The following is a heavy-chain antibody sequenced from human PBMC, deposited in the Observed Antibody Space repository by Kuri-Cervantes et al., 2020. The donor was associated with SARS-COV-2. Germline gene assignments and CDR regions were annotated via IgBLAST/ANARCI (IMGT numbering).Heavy chain of an antibody. J-gene: IGHJ3*02. V-gene: IGHV4-61*01. CDR2: IYYTGTT. CDR3: ARHMYKSNPGDAFDI. Sequence: GSLRLSCSVSGGSVSSGSFCWTWIRQPPGKGLEWIGYIYYTGTTNYNPSLRSRVSISTDTSRNQFSLRLSSVTAADTAVYYCARHMYKSNPGDAFDISGRGTLVTVSS. CDR1: GGSVSSGSFC. D-gene: IGHD1-20*01.